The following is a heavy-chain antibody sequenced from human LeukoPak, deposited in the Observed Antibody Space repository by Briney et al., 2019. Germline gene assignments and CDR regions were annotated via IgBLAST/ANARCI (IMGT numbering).Heavy chain of an antibody. V-gene: IGHV4-30-2*01. CDR1: GGSISSGGYS. CDR3: ATGSTGFGLDDAFDI. Sequence: PSETLSLTCAVSGGSISSGGYSWSWIRQPPGKGLEWVGYISHSGSTYYNPSLKSRVTISVDRSKNQSSLKLTSVTAADTAVYFCATGSTGFGLDDAFDIWGQGTMVIVSP. D-gene: IGHD3-10*01. CDR2: ISHSGST. J-gene: IGHJ3*02.